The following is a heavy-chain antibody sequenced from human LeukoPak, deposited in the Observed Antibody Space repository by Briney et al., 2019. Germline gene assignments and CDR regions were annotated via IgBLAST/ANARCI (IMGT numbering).Heavy chain of an antibody. CDR2: MYLSGTT. Sequence: SGTLSLTCTVSGDSINSLDLWSWVRQPPGKGLERIGEMYLSGTTHSNPSVKSRVTISIDKSKNQFFLNLSSVTAADTAVYYCAGLVGRYSSGLYYYYLDYWGQGTLVTVSS. D-gene: IGHD3-22*01. CDR3: AGLVGRYSSGLYYYYLDY. V-gene: IGHV4-4*02. CDR1: GDSINSLDL. J-gene: IGHJ4*02.